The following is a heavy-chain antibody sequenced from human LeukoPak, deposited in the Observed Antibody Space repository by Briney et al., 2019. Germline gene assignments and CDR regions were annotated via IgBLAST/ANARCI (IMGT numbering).Heavy chain of an antibody. Sequence: ASVKVSCKASGYTFTGYYLHWVRQAPGQGLEWMGWINPNSGVTNSAQKLQGRVTMTIDTSTSTAYMELRSLRSDDTAVYYCARAAAGKDYWGQGTLVTVSS. J-gene: IGHJ4*02. V-gene: IGHV1-2*02. D-gene: IGHD6-13*01. CDR2: INPNSGVT. CDR3: ARAAAGKDY. CDR1: GYTFTGYY.